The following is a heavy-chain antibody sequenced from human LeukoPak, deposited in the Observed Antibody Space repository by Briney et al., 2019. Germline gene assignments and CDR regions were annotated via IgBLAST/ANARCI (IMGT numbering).Heavy chain of an antibody. D-gene: IGHD3-9*01. CDR3: ARANDNYYYYYMDV. CDR1: GFTFSSYS. CDR2: ISSSSSYI. V-gene: IGHV3-21*01. Sequence: GGSLRLSCAASGFTFSSYSMNWVRQAPGKGLEWVSSISSSSSYIYYADSVKGRFTISRDNAKNSLYLQMNSLRAEDTAVYYCARANDNYYYYYMDVWGKGTTVTISS. J-gene: IGHJ6*03.